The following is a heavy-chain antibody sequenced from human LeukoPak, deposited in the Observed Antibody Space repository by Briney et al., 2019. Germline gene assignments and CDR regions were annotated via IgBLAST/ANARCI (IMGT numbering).Heavy chain of an antibody. CDR2: INPSGGSA. CDR1: GYTFTSYY. Sequence: ASVKVSCKASGYTFTSYYMHWVGQAPGQGPEWMGIINPSGGSATYAQKFQGRVTMTRDTSTSTVYMDLSSLRSEDTAVYYCVRDSSSSSLADPWGQGTLVTVSS. J-gene: IGHJ5*02. V-gene: IGHV1-46*01. CDR3: VRDSSSSSLADP. D-gene: IGHD2-2*01.